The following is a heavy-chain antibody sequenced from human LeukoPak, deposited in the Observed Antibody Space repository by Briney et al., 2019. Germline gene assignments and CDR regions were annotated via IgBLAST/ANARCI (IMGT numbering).Heavy chain of an antibody. V-gene: IGHV4-4*02. CDR2: VYHSGIT. CDR1: GGSINSSNW. J-gene: IGHJ4*02. Sequence: PSETLSLTCAVSGGSINSSNWWSWVRQPPGKGLEWIGEVYHSGITNYNPSLESRVTISVDRPKNQFSLKLNSVTAADTAVYYCARASMVPYYFDYWGQGTLVTVSS. CDR3: ARASMVPYYFDY. D-gene: IGHD3-10*01.